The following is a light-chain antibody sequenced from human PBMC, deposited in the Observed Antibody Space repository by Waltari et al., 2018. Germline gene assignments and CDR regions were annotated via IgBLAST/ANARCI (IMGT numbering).Light chain of an antibody. CDR1: ALPTQC. J-gene: IGLJ2*01. Sequence: SYELTQPPSESVPPGQTARITRSGEALPTQCTYWYPQKPGQAPVLVMYRDTERPPGVPERFSGSSSGTTVTLTISGVQAEDEADFYCQSADSSGTYVLFGGGTKLTVL. CDR3: QSADSSGTYVL. V-gene: IGLV3-25*03. CDR2: RDT.